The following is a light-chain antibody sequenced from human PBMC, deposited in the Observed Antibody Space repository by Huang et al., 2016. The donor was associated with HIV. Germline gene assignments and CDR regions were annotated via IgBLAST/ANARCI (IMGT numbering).Light chain of an antibody. Sequence: DIQMTQSPSSLSASVGDRVTITCRASQTITNYLNWYQQKPGKAPKLLIYAASSLQRGVPSRFSGSGSGTDFTLTISSLQPEDFATYYCQQSYSAPLFTFGPGAKVDIK. CDR2: AAS. CDR1: QTITNY. CDR3: QQSYSAPLFT. J-gene: IGKJ3*01. V-gene: IGKV1-39*01.